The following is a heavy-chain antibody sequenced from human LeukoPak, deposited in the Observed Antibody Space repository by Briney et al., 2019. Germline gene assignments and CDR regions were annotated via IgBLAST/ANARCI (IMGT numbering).Heavy chain of an antibody. D-gene: IGHD2-2*01. CDR1: GFTFSSYG. J-gene: IGHJ4*02. Sequence: GRSLRLSCAASGFTFSSYGMHWVRQAPGKGLEWVAFIRYDGSNKYYADSVKGRFTISRDNSKNTLYLQMNSLRAEDTAVYYCAKGAIPAAPFDYWGQGTLVTVSS. CDR2: IRYDGSNK. CDR3: AKGAIPAAPFDY. V-gene: IGHV3-30*02.